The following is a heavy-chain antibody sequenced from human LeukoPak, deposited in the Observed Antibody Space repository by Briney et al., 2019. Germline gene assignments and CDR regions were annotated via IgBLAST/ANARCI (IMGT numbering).Heavy chain of an antibody. CDR2: IIPIFGTA. D-gene: IGHD3-3*01. Sequence: SVKVSCKASGGTFSSYAISWVRQAPGQGLEWMGGIIPIFGTANYAQKFQGRVTITTDESTSTAYMELSSLRSEDTAVYYCASTKAYDFWSGYSSRDPCYYYMDVWGKGTTVTVSS. CDR3: ASTKAYDFWSGYSSRDPCYYYMDV. CDR1: GGTFSSYA. V-gene: IGHV1-69*05. J-gene: IGHJ6*03.